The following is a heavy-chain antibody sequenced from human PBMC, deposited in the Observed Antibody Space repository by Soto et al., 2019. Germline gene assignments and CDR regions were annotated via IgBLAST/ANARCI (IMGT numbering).Heavy chain of an antibody. D-gene: IGHD3-3*01. CDR3: AKATLRYYDFWSGYFGYYYYGMDV. CDR1: GFTFSSYV. CDR2: ISYDGSNK. J-gene: IGHJ6*02. Sequence: GGSPGIGCAASGFTFSSYVMHWVRQAPGKGLEWVAVISYDGSNKYYADSVKGRFTISRDNSKNTLYLQMNSLRAEDTAVYYCAKATLRYYDFWSGYFGYYYYGMDVWGQGTTVTVSS. V-gene: IGHV3-30*18.